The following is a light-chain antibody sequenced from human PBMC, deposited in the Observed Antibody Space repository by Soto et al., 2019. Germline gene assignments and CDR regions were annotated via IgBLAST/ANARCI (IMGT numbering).Light chain of an antibody. CDR2: GVS. V-gene: IGKV3-20*01. Sequence: EIVLTQSPGTLSLSPGEGATLPCRASQSVSSSYLAWYQQKPGQAPRLLIYGVSGRATGIPDRFSGSGSGTDFTLTISRLEPEDFAVYYCQQYVTSPSTFGQGTKLEIK. CDR3: QQYVTSPST. J-gene: IGKJ2*01. CDR1: QSVSSSY.